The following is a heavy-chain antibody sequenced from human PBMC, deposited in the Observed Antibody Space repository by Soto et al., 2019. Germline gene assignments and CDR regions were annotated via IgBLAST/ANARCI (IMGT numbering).Heavy chain of an antibody. CDR3: ARRVAAAGTIDY. CDR2: IYYSGST. CDR1: GGSISSSSYY. D-gene: IGHD6-13*01. J-gene: IGHJ4*02. V-gene: IGHV4-39*01. Sequence: QLQLQESGPGLVKPSETLSLTCTVSGGSISSSSYYWGWIRQPPGKGLEWIGRIYYSGSTYYNPSLKSRVTISVDTSKNQFSLKLSSVTAADTAVYYCARRVAAAGTIDYWGQGTLVTVSS.